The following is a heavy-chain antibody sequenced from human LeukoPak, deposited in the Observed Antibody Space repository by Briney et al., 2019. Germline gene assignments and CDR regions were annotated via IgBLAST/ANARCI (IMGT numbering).Heavy chain of an antibody. D-gene: IGHD3-22*01. Sequence: SETLSLTCTVSGGSISSYYWSWLRQPPGKGLEWIGNIYYSGSTNYNPSLKSRVTISVDTSKNQFSLKLSSVTAADTAVYYCTRGSIAYYYMDVWGKGTTVTISS. V-gene: IGHV4-59*01. J-gene: IGHJ6*03. CDR1: GGSISSYY. CDR3: TRGSIAYYYMDV. CDR2: IYYSGST.